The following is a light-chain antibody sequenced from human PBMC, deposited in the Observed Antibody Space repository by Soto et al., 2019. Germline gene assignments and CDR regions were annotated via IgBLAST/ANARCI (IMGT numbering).Light chain of an antibody. V-gene: IGLV1-44*01. CDR3: AAWDDRLNGYV. J-gene: IGLJ1*01. Sequence: QSVLTQPPSASGTPGQRVTISCSGSSSNIGSNTVNWYQQLPGTAPKLLIYSYNQRPSGVPDRLSDSKSGTSASLAISGLQSEDEADYYCAAWDDRLNGYVFGTGTKVTVL. CDR1: SSNIGSNT. CDR2: SYN.